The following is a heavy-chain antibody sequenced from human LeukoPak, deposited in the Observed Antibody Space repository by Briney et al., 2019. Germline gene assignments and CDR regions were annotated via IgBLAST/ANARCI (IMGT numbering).Heavy chain of an antibody. D-gene: IGHD3-16*01. CDR2: MSYNGRNE. CDR3: AKGVGEFGFRFDS. V-gene: IGHV3-30*09. Sequence: GGSLRLSCVGSGFDFSSYTMNWVRQAPGKGLEWLTFMSYNGRNEFYADSVKGRFAVSRDNSKNTLYLQMNSLTAADTSVYYCAKGVGEFGFRFDSWGQGTLVTVSS. J-gene: IGHJ4*02. CDR1: GFDFSSYT.